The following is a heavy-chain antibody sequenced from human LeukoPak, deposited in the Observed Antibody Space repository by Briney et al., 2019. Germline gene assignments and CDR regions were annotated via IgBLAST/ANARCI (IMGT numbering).Heavy chain of an antibody. CDR3: AKLYGDYKHAFPL. CDR1: GFTFNTYG. Sequence: HPGGSLRLSCAASGFTFNTYGIHWVRQAPGKGLEWVAFVRYDGNNKYYADSVKGRFTISRDNSKNTLYLQMNSLSAEDTALYYCAKLYGDYKHAFPLWGQGTMVTVSS. J-gene: IGHJ3*01. D-gene: IGHD4-17*01. CDR2: VRYDGNNK. V-gene: IGHV3-30*02.